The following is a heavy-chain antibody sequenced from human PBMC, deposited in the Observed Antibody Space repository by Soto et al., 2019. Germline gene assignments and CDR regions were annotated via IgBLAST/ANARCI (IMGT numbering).Heavy chain of an antibody. J-gene: IGHJ5*02. CDR2: INHSGST. V-gene: IGHV4-34*01. CDR1: GGSFSGYY. Sequence: PSETLSLTCAVYGGSFSGYYWSWIRQPPGKGLEWIGEINHSGSTNYNPSLKSRVTISVDTSKNQFSLKLSSVTAADTAVYYCARGPPTAYSSSWYRAWWFDPWGQGTLVTVSS. CDR3: ARGPPTAYSSSWYRAWWFDP. D-gene: IGHD6-13*01.